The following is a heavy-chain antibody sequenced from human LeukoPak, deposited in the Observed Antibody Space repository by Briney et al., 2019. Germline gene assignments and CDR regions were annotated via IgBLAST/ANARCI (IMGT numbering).Heavy chain of an antibody. J-gene: IGHJ6*03. D-gene: IGHD3-22*01. CDR2: ISAYNGNT. V-gene: IGHV1-18*01. CDR3: ARSGEVVITTDYYYMDV. CDR1: GYTFTSYG. Sequence: ASVTVSCKASGYTFTSYGISWVLQAPGQGLEWMGWISAYNGNTNYAQKLQGRVTMTTDTSTSTAYMELRSLRSDDTAVYYCARSGEVVITTDYYYMDVWGKGTTVTISS.